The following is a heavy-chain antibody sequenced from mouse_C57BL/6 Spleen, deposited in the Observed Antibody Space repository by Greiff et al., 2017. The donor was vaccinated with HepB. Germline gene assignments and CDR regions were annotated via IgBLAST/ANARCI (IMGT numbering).Heavy chain of an antibody. CDR2: IYPGDGDT. V-gene: IGHV1-82*01. Sequence: QVQLKESGPELVKPGASVKISCKASGYAFSSSWMNWVKQRPGKGLEWIGRIYPGDGDTNYNGKFKGKATLTADKSSSPAYMQLSSLTSEDSAVYFCARSYYYGSSYWYFDGWGTGTTVTVSS. CDR1: GYAFSSSW. J-gene: IGHJ1*03. D-gene: IGHD1-1*01. CDR3: ARSYYYGSSYWYFDG.